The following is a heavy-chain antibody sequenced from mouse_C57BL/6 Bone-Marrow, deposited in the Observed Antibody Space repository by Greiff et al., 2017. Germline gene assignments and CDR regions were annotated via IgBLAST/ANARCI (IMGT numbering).Heavy chain of an antibody. D-gene: IGHD1-1*01. Sequence: VQLQQSGAELARPGASVKLSCKASGYTFTSYGISWVKQRTGQGLEWIGEIYPRSGNTYYNEKFKGKATLTADKSSSTAYMELRSLTSEDSAVYFCARFPYYYGSNYFDYGGQGTTLTVSS. V-gene: IGHV1-81*01. CDR2: IYPRSGNT. CDR1: GYTFTSYG. J-gene: IGHJ2*01. CDR3: ARFPYYYGSNYFDY.